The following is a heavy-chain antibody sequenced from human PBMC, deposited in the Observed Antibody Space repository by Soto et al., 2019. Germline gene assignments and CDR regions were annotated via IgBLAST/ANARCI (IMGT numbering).Heavy chain of an antibody. D-gene: IGHD3-16*01. CDR1: GYTFTSYD. Sequence: QVQLVQSGAEVKKPGASVKVSCKASGYTFTSYDINWVRQATGQGLEWMGWMNPNSANTGYAQKFQGRGTMTRTTSIRTAYTAPSSLRSEDTALYYCAREGVRGMDVWGQGPTVTVSS. V-gene: IGHV1-8*01. CDR3: AREGVRGMDV. CDR2: MNPNSANT. J-gene: IGHJ6*02.